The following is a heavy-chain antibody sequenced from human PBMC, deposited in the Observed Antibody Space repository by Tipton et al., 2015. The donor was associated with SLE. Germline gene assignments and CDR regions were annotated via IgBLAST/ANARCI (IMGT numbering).Heavy chain of an antibody. V-gene: IGHV4-34*01. CDR3: ARGGCHFWSGPGNY. J-gene: IGHJ4*02. CDR2: VNHSGST. CDR1: GGSFSGYY. Sequence: LRLSCAVYGGSFSGYYWSWIRQSPGKGLEWIGEVNHSGSTNYNPSLKIRVTISVDTSKNKFSLKLSSVTAADTAVYYCARGGCHFWSGPGNYWGQGTLVTVSS. D-gene: IGHD3-3*02.